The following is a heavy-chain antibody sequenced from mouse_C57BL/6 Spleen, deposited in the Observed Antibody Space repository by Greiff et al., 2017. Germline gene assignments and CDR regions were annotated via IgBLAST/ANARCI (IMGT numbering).Heavy chain of an antibody. CDR1: GYTFTSYW. CDR2: IAPSDSDT. D-gene: IGHD1-1*01. V-gene: IGHV1-52*01. Sequence: VQLQQPGAELVRPGSSVKLSCKASGYTFTSYWMHWVKQRPIQGLEWIGNIAPSDSDTHYNQKFKDKATLTVDKYSSTAYMQLSSLTSEDSAVYYCARIRDYGSSYDYWGQGTTLTVSS. CDR3: ARIRDYGSSYDY. J-gene: IGHJ2*01.